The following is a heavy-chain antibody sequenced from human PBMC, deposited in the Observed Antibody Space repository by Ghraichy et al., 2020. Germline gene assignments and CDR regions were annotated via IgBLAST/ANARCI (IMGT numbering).Heavy chain of an antibody. D-gene: IGHD1-26*01. CDR3: ARAVSGSYRVRWFDP. Sequence: SETLSLTCAVYGGSFSGYYWSWIRQPPGKGLEWIGEINHSGSTNYNPSLKSRVTISVDTSKNQFSLKLSSVTAADTAVYYCARAVSGSYRVRWFDPWGQGTLVTVSS. CDR2: INHSGST. CDR1: GGSFSGYY. J-gene: IGHJ5*02. V-gene: IGHV4-34*01.